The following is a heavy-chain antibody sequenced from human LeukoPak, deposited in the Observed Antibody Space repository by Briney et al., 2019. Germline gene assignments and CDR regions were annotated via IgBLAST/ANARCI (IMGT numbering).Heavy chain of an antibody. D-gene: IGHD3-22*01. J-gene: IGHJ5*02. CDR1: GYTFTGYY. V-gene: IGHV1-2*02. CDR2: INPNSGGT. Sequence: ASVKVSCKASGYTFTGYYMHWVRQAPGQGLEWMGWINPNSGGTNYAQKSQGRVTMNRDTSISTAYMELSRLRSDDTAVYYCARVLVSSGIYDSSGYYLRGAGNWFDPWGQGTLVTVSS. CDR3: ARVLVSSGIYDSSGYYLRGAGNWFDP.